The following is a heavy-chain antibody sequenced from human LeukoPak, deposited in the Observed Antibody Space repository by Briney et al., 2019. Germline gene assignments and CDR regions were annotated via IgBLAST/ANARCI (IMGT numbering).Heavy chain of an antibody. Sequence: GGSLRLSCAASGFTFSSYSMNWVRQAPEKGLEWVSSISSSSSYIYYADSVKGRFTISRDNAKNSLYLQMNSLRAEDTAVYYCARCRRDINWFDPWGQGTLVTVSS. CDR1: GFTFSSYS. CDR3: ARCRRDINWFDP. D-gene: IGHD5-12*01. J-gene: IGHJ5*02. V-gene: IGHV3-21*01. CDR2: ISSSSSYI.